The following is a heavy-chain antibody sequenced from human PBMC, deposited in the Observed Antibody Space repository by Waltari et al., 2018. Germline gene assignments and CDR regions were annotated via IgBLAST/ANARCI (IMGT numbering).Heavy chain of an antibody. Sequence: QVQLVQSGAEVKKPGASVKVSCKASGYTFTSYAMHWVRQAPGQRLEWMGWINAGNGNTKYSQKFQGRVTITRDTSASTAYMELSSLGSEDTAVYYCASTIVVVPAAMELTWGQGTLVTVSS. J-gene: IGHJ5*02. CDR2: INAGNGNT. CDR3: ASTIVVVPAAMELT. D-gene: IGHD2-2*01. CDR1: GYTFTSYA. V-gene: IGHV1-3*01.